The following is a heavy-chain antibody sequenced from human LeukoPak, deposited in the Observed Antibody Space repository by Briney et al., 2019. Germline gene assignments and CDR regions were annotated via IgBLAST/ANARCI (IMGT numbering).Heavy chain of an antibody. D-gene: IGHD1-7*01. CDR3: AGRNWNSGNNWFDP. Sequence: SVKVSCKASGGTFISYAISWVRQAPGQGLEWMGGIIPIFGTANYAQKFQGRVTITTDESTSTAYMELSSLRSEDTAVYYCAGRNWNSGNNWFDPWGQGTLVTVSS. CDR1: GGTFISYA. CDR2: IIPIFGTA. V-gene: IGHV1-69*05. J-gene: IGHJ5*02.